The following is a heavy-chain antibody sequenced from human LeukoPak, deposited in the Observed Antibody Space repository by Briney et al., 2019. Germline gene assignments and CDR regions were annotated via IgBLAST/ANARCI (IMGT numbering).Heavy chain of an antibody. CDR1: GFTFSNAW. D-gene: IGHD6-25*01. J-gene: IGHJ6*02. Sequence: GGSLRLSCAASGFTFSNAWMSWVRQAPGKGLEWVGRIKSKTDGGTTDYAAPVKGRFTISRDDSKNTLYLQMNSLRAEDTAVYYCAKESGGVWYGMDVWGQGTTVTVSS. V-gene: IGHV3-15*01. CDR2: IKSKTDGGTT. CDR3: AKESGGVWYGMDV.